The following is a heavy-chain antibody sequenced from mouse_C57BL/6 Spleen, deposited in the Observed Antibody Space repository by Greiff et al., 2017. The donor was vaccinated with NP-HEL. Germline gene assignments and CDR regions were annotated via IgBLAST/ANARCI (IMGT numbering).Heavy chain of an antibody. CDR1: GYAFSSSW. J-gene: IGHJ4*01. Sequence: QVQLQQSGPELVKPGASVTISCKASGYAFSSSWMNWVKQRPGKGLEWIGRIYPGDGDTNYNGKFKGKATLTADKSSSTAYMQLSSLTSEDSAVYFCARSYYGSTGDYAMDYWGQGTSVTVSS. CDR3: ARSYYGSTGDYAMDY. CDR2: IYPGDGDT. D-gene: IGHD1-1*01. V-gene: IGHV1-82*01.